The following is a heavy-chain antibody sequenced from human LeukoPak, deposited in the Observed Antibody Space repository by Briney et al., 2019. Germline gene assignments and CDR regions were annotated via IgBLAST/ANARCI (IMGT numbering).Heavy chain of an antibody. V-gene: IGHV4-59*01. CDR2: IYYSGST. J-gene: IGHJ5*02. D-gene: IGHD6-13*01. CDR1: GGSISSYY. CDR3: ARRGYSSSWSLGP. Sequence: SETLSLTCTVSGGSISSYYWSWIRQPPGKGLEWIGYIYYSGSTNYNPSLKSRVTISVDTSKNQFSLKLSSVTAADTAVYYCARRGYSSSWSLGPWGQEPWSPSPQ.